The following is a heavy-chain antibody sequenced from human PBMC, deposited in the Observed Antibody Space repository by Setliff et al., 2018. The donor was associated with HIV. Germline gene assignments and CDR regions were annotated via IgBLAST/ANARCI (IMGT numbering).Heavy chain of an antibody. CDR2: VYYGGIT. D-gene: IGHD6-13*01. V-gene: IGHV4-59*01. J-gene: IGHJ4*02. Sequence: PSETLSLTCTVSGVATDSNYWTWIRQSPGKGLEWIGYVYYGGITNYSPSLKSRVSISIDTSKNQFYLNLGSVTTADTAVYFCARGIRTAAARTFDHWGQGALVTVSS. CDR3: ARGIRTAAARTFDH. CDR1: GVATDSNY.